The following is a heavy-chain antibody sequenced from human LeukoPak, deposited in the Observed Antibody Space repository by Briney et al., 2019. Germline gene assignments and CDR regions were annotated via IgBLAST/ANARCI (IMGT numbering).Heavy chain of an antibody. V-gene: IGHV3-33*01. CDR2: IWYDGSNK. CDR3: ARELRDRSYYYYYGMDV. D-gene: IGHD6-6*01. Sequence: PGGSLRLSCAAAGFTFSSYGMHWVRQAPGKGLGWVAVIWYDGSNKYYADSVKGRFTISRDNSKNTLCLQMNSLRAEDTAVYYCARELRDRSYYYYYGMDVWGQGTTVTVSS. J-gene: IGHJ6*02. CDR1: GFTFSSYG.